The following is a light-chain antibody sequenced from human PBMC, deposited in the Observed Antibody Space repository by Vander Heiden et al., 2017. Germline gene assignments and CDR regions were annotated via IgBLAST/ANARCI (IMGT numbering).Light chain of an antibody. J-gene: IGKJ4*01. CDR1: HFMSTY. CDR2: DAS. V-gene: IGKV1-39*01. CDR3: QQTYTVPVT. Sequence: DILMTQSPSSLSASVGDRVTISCRASHFMSTYLKWFQQKPGRAPKLLIYDASRLQAGVPSRFTGSGSGQDFSLTITSLQPEDFATYYCQQTYTVPVTFGGGT.